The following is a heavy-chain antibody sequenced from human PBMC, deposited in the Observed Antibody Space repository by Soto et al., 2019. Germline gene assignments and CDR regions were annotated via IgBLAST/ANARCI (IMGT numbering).Heavy chain of an antibody. CDR3: ARGRGSYGTPFDY. Sequence: SETLSLTCTVSGGSVSISSYYWGWIRQPPGKGLEWIGSIYYSGSTYYNPSLKSRVTISVDTSKNQFSLKMSSVTAADTAVFYCARGRGSYGTPFDYWGQGTLVTVSS. CDR2: IYYSGST. J-gene: IGHJ4*02. D-gene: IGHD1-26*01. V-gene: IGHV4-39*01. CDR1: GGSVSISSYY.